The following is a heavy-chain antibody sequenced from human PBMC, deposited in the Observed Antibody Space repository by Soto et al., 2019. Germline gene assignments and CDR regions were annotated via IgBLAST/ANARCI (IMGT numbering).Heavy chain of an antibody. CDR2: MYYHGNL. Sequence: SETVSLNYHVSGGSISNYYWTWSRHSPEQGLDGIGYMYYHGNLKHNHALRSRVTISIETSKNQFYLNLKCVTAADTAVYYCASGGNWFDPWGQGVLVTVSS. J-gene: IGHJ5*02. V-gene: IGHV4-59*01. D-gene: IGHD3-16*01. CDR3: ASGGNWFDP. CDR1: GGSISNYY.